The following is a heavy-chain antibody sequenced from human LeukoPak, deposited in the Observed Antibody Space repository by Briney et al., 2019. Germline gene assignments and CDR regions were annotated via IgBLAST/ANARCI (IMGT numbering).Heavy chain of an antibody. D-gene: IGHD3-10*01. CDR2: FDPEDGET. CDR3: ATDQGQTMVRGAPRKNWFDP. V-gene: IGHV1-24*01. Sequence: ASVKVSCKGSGYTLTELSMHWVRQAPGKGLEWMGGFDPEDGETIYAQKFQGRVTMTEDTSTDTAYMELSSLRSEDTAVYYCATDQGQTMVRGAPRKNWFDPWGQGTLVTVSS. CDR1: GYTLTELS. J-gene: IGHJ5*02.